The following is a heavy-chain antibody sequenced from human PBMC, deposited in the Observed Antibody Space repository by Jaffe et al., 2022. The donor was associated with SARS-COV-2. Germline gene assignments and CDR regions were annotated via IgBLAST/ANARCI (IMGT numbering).Heavy chain of an antibody. D-gene: IGHD2-21*02. CDR2: IYKSGST. V-gene: IGHV4-38-2*02. Sequence: QVQLQESGPGLVKPSETLSLTCTVSGYSISNGYYWGWIRQPPGKGLEWIGTIYKSGSTYYNPSLRSRVGILVDTSKNQFSLRLSSMTAADTAVYHCARRCGGDCNDAFDVWGQGTMVTVSS. CDR3: ARRCGGDCNDAFDV. J-gene: IGHJ3*01. CDR1: GYSISNGYY.